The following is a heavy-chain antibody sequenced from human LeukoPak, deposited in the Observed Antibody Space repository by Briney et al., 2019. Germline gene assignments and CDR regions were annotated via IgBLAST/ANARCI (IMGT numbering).Heavy chain of an antibody. Sequence: PGGSLRLSCAASGLTFSTYAMSWVRQAPGKGLEWVSAISGSGGSTYYADSVKGRFTISRDNSKNTLYLQMNSLRAEDTAVYYCAKAAESYDSSGYQTPFDYWGQGTLVTVSS. D-gene: IGHD3-22*01. V-gene: IGHV3-23*01. J-gene: IGHJ4*02. CDR3: AKAAESYDSSGYQTPFDY. CDR1: GLTFSTYA. CDR2: ISGSGGST.